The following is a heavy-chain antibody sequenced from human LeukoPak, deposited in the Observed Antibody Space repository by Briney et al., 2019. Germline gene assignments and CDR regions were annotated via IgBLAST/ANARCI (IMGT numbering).Heavy chain of an antibody. CDR1: GGSISSYY. CDR3: ATGYSGGWYFDY. V-gene: IGHV4-59*01. D-gene: IGHD6-19*01. Sequence: SETLSLTWTVAGGSISSYYWSWIRQPPGKGLEWSGYIYYSGSTTYNPSLKSRVTISVDTSKNQFSLKLSSVTAADTAVYYCATGYSGGWYFDYWGQGTLVTVSS. CDR2: IYYSGST. J-gene: IGHJ4*02.